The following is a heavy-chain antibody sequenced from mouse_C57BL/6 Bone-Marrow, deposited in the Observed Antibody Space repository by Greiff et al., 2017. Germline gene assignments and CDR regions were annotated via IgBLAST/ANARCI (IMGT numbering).Heavy chain of an antibody. CDR3: ARDHPDSSGYVNAMDY. Sequence: LVESGGGLVKPGGSLKLSCAASGFTFSSYAMSWVRQTPEKRLEWVATISDGGSYTYYPDNVKGRFTISRDNAQTNLYLQMRHLKSEDTAMYYCARDHPDSSGYVNAMDYWGQGTSVTVSS. CDR2: ISDGGSYT. CDR1: GFTFSSYA. D-gene: IGHD3-2*02. J-gene: IGHJ4*01. V-gene: IGHV5-4*01.